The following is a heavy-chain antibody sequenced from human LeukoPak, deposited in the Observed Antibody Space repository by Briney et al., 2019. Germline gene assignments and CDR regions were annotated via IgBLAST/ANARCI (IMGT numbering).Heavy chain of an antibody. D-gene: IGHD5/OR15-5a*01. CDR2: INPNGGGT. CDR1: GYTLTDYY. J-gene: IGHJ5*02. CDR3: ARRMTVSATNWFDP. V-gene: IGHV1-2*02. Sequence: ASVKVSCKASGYTLTDYYMHWVRQAPGQGLEWMGWINPNGGGTNYAQNFQGRVTMTRDTSINTAYMELSRLRSDDTAIYYCARRMTVSATNWFDPWGQGTLVTVSS.